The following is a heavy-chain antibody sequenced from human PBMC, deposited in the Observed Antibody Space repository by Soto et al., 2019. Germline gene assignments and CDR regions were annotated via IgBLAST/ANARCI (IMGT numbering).Heavy chain of an antibody. CDR2: IYYSGST. D-gene: IGHD3-9*01. CDR3: ARDTQLRYFDWSPQSYYYYMDV. V-gene: IGHV4-59*01. CDR1: VESISSYY. J-gene: IGHJ6*03. Sequence: SETLSITCTVSVESISSYYWSWIRQPPGKGLEWIGYIYYSGSTNYNPSLKSRVTISVDTSKNQFSLKLSSVTAADTAVYYCARDTQLRYFDWSPQSYYYYMDVWGKGTTVTVSS.